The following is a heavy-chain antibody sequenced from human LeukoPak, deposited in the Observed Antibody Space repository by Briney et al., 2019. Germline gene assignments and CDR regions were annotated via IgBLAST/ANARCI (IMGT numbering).Heavy chain of an antibody. D-gene: IGHD5-18*01. V-gene: IGHV1-2*02. CDR2: INPNSGGT. Sequence: ASVKVSCKASGYTFTGYYMHWVRQAPGQGLEWMGWINPNSGGTNYAQKFQGRVTMTRDTSISTAYMELSRLRSDDTAVYCCARVLSDTAMVTGYWGQGTLVTVSS. J-gene: IGHJ4*02. CDR1: GYTFTGYY. CDR3: ARVLSDTAMVTGY.